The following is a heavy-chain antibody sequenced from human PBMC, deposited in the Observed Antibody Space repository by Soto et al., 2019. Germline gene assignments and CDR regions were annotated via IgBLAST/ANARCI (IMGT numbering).Heavy chain of an antibody. CDR1: GFTFSSYS. V-gene: IGHV3-21*01. CDR3: ARDFPEYTGYDYPGHTFDY. Sequence: GGSLRLSCAASGFTFSSYSMNWVRQAPGKGLEWVSSISSSSSYIYYADSVKGRFTISRDNAKNSLYLQMNSLRAEDTAVYYCARDFPEYTGYDYPGHTFDYWGQGTLVTSPQ. CDR2: ISSSSSYI. D-gene: IGHD5-12*01. J-gene: IGHJ4*02.